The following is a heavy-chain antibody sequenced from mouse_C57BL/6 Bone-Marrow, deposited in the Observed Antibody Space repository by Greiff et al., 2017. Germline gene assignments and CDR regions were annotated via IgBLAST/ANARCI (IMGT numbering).Heavy chain of an antibody. CDR1: GFSFNTYA. J-gene: IGHJ3*01. CDR3: VRPRQTGREEDWFAY. Sequence: VQLKQSGGGLVQPKGSLKLSCAASGFSFNTYAMNWVRQAPGKGLEWVARIRSKSNNYATYYADSVKDRFTISRDDSESMLYLQMNNLKTEDTAMYYCVRPRQTGREEDWFAYWGQGTLVTVSA. CDR2: IRSKSNNYAT. D-gene: IGHD4-1*01. V-gene: IGHV10-1*01.